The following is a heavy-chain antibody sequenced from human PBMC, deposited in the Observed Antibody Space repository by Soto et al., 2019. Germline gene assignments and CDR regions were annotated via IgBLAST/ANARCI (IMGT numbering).Heavy chain of an antibody. V-gene: IGHV4-30-4*01. D-gene: IGHD2-21*01. CDR2: IYYSGNT. CDR3: AREGGESSYGLYYFLS. J-gene: IGHJ4*02. CDR1: GGSTSSDNY. Sequence: PSETLSLTCTVSGGSTSSDNYWSWIRQPPGKGLEWIGHIYYSGNTDYNPSLKSRLAISIDTSKNQFSLKLSSVTAADTAVYFCAREGGESSYGLYYFLSSGQAPLVTVS.